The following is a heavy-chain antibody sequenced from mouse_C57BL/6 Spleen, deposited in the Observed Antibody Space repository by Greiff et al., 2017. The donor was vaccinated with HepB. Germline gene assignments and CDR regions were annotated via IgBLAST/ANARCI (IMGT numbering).Heavy chain of an antibody. CDR2: IYPRSGNT. CDR3: AREGDWHFDY. D-gene: IGHD3-3*01. CDR1: GYTFTSYG. V-gene: IGHV1-81*01. Sequence: QVQLKESGAELARPGASVKLSCKASGYTFTSYGISWVKQRTGQGLEWIGEIYPRSGNTYYNEKFKGKATLTADKSSSTAYMELRSLTSEDSAVYFCAREGDWHFDYWGQGTTLTVSS. J-gene: IGHJ2*01.